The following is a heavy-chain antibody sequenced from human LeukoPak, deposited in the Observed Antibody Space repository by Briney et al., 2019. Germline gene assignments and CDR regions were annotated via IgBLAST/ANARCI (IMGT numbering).Heavy chain of an antibody. CDR3: AIHDPNCSGGSCYSYDAFDI. J-gene: IGHJ3*02. V-gene: IGHV5-51*01. Sequence: GESLKISCKGSGYSFTSYWIGWVRQMPGKGLEWMGIIYPGDSDTRYSPSFQGQVTISADKSISTAYLQWSSLKASDTAMYYCAIHDPNCSGGSCYSYDAFDIWGQGTMVTVSS. D-gene: IGHD2-15*01. CDR2: IYPGDSDT. CDR1: GYSFTSYW.